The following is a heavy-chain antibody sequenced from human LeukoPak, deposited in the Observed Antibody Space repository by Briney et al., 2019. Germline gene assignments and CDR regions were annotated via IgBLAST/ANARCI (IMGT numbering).Heavy chain of an antibody. CDR3: ARARDYYDSSGYSGFGY. Sequence: GGSLRLSCAASGFTFSSYAMHWVRQAPGKGLEWVAVISYYGSNKYYADSVKGRFTISRDNSKNTLYLQMNSLRAEDTAVYYCARARDYYDSSGYSGFGYWGQGTLVTVSS. CDR2: ISYYGSNK. J-gene: IGHJ4*02. V-gene: IGHV3-30-3*01. CDR1: GFTFSSYA. D-gene: IGHD3-22*01.